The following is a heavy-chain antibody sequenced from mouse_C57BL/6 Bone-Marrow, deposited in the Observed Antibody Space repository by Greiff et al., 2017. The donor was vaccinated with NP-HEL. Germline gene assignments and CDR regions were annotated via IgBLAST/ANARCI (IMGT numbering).Heavy chain of an antibody. Sequence: VQLQQSGAELVRPGASVKLSCTASGFNIKDDYMHWVKQRPEQGLEWIGWIDPENGDTEYASKFQGKATITADTSSNTAYLQLSSLTSEYTAVYYCTTGLITTVVATGAYWGQGTLVTVSA. CDR3: TTGLITTVVATGAY. D-gene: IGHD1-1*01. J-gene: IGHJ3*01. V-gene: IGHV14-4*01. CDR1: GFNIKDDY. CDR2: IDPENGDT.